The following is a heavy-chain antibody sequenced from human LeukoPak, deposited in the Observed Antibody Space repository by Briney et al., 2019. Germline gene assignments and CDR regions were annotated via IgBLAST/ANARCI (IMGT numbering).Heavy chain of an antibody. CDR1: GFTFSSYG. CDR3: ARETLGYCSSTSCFGWFDP. D-gene: IGHD2-2*01. V-gene: IGHV3-33*01. CDR2: LWYDGSNK. Sequence: GRSLRLSCAASGFTFSSYGMHWVRQAPGKGLEWVAVLWYDGSNKYYADSVKGRFTISRDNSKNTLYLQMNSLRAEDTAVYYCARETLGYCSSTSCFGWFDPWGQGTLVTVSS. J-gene: IGHJ5*02.